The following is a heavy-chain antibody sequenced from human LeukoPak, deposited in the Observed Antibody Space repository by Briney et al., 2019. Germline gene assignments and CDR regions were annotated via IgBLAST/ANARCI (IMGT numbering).Heavy chain of an antibody. V-gene: IGHV3-48*01. D-gene: IGHD2-2*01. CDR1: AFTYSSYS. Sequence: GGSLRLSCAASAFTYSSYSMNWVRQAPGKGLEWVSYISSSGSTTYYADSVKGRFTISRDNAKNSLYLQMNSLRAEDTAVYYCASYCSTTSCYAVDYWGQGTLVTVSS. CDR2: ISSSGSTT. J-gene: IGHJ4*02. CDR3: ASYCSTTSCYAVDY.